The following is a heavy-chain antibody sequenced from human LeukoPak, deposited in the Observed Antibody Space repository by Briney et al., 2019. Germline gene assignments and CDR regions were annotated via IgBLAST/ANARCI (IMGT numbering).Heavy chain of an antibody. CDR2: TREDGTEK. D-gene: IGHD7-27*01. CDR3: ARHVGISF. CDR1: GFTFSGAW. V-gene: IGHV3-7*01. J-gene: IGHJ4*02. Sequence: GGSLRLSCTASGFTFSGAWMTWVRQAPGKGLEWVANTREDGTEKNYVDSVKGRFTISRDNAKNSLFLQMSNLRDDDTAIYYCARHVGISFWGQGTLVTASS.